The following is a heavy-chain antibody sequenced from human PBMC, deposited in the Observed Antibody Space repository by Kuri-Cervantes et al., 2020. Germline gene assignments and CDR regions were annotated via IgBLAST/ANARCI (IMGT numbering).Heavy chain of an antibody. D-gene: IGHD3-10*01. V-gene: IGHV4-38-2*01. CDR1: GYSISSGYY. J-gene: IGHJ4*02. Sequence: SQTLSLTCAVSGYSISSGYYWGWIRQPPGKGLEWIGEINHSGSTNYNPSLKSRVTISVDTSKNQFSLKLSSVTAADTAVYYCARVDRAMRVRGGNGGYWGQGTLVTVSS. CDR3: ARVDRAMRVRGGNGGY. CDR2: INHSGST.